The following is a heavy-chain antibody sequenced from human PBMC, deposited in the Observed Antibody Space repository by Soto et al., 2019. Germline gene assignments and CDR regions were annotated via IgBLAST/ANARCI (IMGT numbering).Heavy chain of an antibody. J-gene: IGHJ5*02. CDR1: GGSISSSSYY. CDR2: IYYSGST. CDR3: ARRLFDDFWSCYAGWFDP. V-gene: IGHV4-39*01. D-gene: IGHD3-3*01. Sequence: QLQLQESGPGLVKPSETLSLTCTVSGGSISSSSYYWGWIRQPPGKGLEWIGSIYYSGSTYYNPSIKSRVTISVDTSKNQFSLKLSSVTDADTAVYYCARRLFDDFWSCYAGWFDPWGQGTLVTVSS.